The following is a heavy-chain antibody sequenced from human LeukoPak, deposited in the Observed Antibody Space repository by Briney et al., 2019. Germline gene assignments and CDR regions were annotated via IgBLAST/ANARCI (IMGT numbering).Heavy chain of an antibody. CDR1: GYTFTGYY. CDR3: ATGGGWYERTFDY. CDR2: FDPEDGET. J-gene: IGHJ4*02. Sequence: GASVKVSCKASGYTFTGYYMHWVRQAPGKGLEWMGGFDPEDGETIYAQKFQGRVTMTEDTSTDTAYMELSSLRSEDTAVYYCATGGGWYERTFDYWGQGTLVTVSS. D-gene: IGHD6-19*01. V-gene: IGHV1-24*01.